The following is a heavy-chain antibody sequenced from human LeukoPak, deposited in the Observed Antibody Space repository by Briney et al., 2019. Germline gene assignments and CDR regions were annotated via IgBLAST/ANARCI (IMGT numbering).Heavy chain of an antibody. J-gene: IGHJ4*02. V-gene: IGHV4-39*07. CDR1: GGSISSNTYY. Sequence: PSETLSPTCTVSGGSISSNTYYWGWIRQPPGKGLEWIGSIYYSGSTYYNPSLKSRVTISVDTSKNQFSLKLSSVTAADTAVYYCARELPLGIRYFDRKSQRVFDYWGQGTLVTVSS. D-gene: IGHD3-9*01. CDR3: ARELPLGIRYFDRKSQRVFDY. CDR2: IYYSGST.